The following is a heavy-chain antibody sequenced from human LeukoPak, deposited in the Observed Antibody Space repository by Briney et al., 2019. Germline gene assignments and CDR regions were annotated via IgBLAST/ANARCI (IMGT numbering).Heavy chain of an antibody. V-gene: IGHV1-24*01. D-gene: IGHD2-2*01. CDR3: ARVGGTSWYQLTPYYYYYMDV. CDR1: GYTLTELS. J-gene: IGHJ6*03. CDR2: FDPEDGET. Sequence: ASVKVSCKVSGYTLTELSMHWVRQAPGKGLEWMGGFDPEDGETIYAQKFQGRITMTTDTSTSTAYMELRSLRSDDTAVYYCARVGGTSWYQLTPYYYYYMDVWGKGTTVTISS.